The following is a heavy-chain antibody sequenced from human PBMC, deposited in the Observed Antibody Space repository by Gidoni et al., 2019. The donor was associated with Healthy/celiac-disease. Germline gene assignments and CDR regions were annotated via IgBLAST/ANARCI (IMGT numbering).Heavy chain of an antibody. V-gene: IGHV3-23*04. CDR1: GFTFSSYA. J-gene: IGHJ4*02. CDR2: ISGSGVST. D-gene: IGHD6-13*01. Sequence: EVQLVESGGGLVQPGGSLRLSCAASGFTFSSYAISLVRQAPGKGLGWVSAISGSGVSTYYADSLKGRFTLSRDNSKNTLYLQMNSLRAEDTAVYYCAKGSSWGPYYFDYWGQGTLVTVSS. CDR3: AKGSSWGPYYFDY.